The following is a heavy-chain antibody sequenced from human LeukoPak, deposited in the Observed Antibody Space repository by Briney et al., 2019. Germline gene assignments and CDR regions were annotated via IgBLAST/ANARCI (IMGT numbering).Heavy chain of an antibody. D-gene: IGHD2-2*01. Sequence: GSSVTVSCKASGGTFISYAISWVRQAPGQGLEWMGGIIPIFGTANYAQKFQGRVTITADESTSTAYMELSSLRSEDTAVYYCARPYCSSTSCYPPYYGMDVWGQGTTVTVSS. CDR3: ARPYCSSTSCYPPYYGMDV. CDR2: IIPIFGTA. CDR1: GGTFISYA. V-gene: IGHV1-69*01. J-gene: IGHJ6*02.